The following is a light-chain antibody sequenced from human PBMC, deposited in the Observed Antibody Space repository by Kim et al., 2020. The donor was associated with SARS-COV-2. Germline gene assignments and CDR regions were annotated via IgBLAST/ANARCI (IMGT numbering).Light chain of an antibody. Sequence: QSVLTQPPAASGTPGQRVTISCSGSSSNIGYDSVNWYQQVPGTAPLLLIYGTDKRPSGVPDRFSASKSGTSASLAISGLQSEDEADYYCSAWDNTLDGGVVFGGGTQLTVL. V-gene: IGLV1-44*01. CDR1: SSNIGYDS. CDR3: SAWDNTLDGGVV. CDR2: GTD. J-gene: IGLJ2*01.